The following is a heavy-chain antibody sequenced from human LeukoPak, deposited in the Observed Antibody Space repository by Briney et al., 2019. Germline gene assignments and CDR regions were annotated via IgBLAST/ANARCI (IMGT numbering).Heavy chain of an antibody. CDR1: GDSISSSSYY. J-gene: IGHJ4*02. V-gene: IGHV4-39*01. CDR3: ARHGYSGSYFDY. Sequence: TSEPLSLTCTVSGDSISSSSYYWGWIRQPPGKGLEWIGSIYYSGSPYYNPSLKSRVTISVDTSNNRFSLKLSSVTAADTAVYYCARHGYSGSYFDYWGQGTLVTVSS. D-gene: IGHD1-26*01. CDR2: IYYSGSP.